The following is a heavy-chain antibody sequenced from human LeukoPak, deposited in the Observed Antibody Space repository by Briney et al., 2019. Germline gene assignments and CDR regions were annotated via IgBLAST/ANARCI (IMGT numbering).Heavy chain of an antibody. J-gene: IGHJ4*02. CDR2: ISSSSSYI. CDR3: ARGYGGKGAFDY. D-gene: IGHD4-23*01. Sequence: GGSLRLSCAASGFTFSSYGMNWVRQAPGKGLEWVSSISSSSSYIYYADSVKGRFTISRDNAKNSLYLQMNSLRAEDTAVYYCARGYGGKGAFDYWGQGTLVTVSS. CDR1: GFTFSSYG. V-gene: IGHV3-21*01.